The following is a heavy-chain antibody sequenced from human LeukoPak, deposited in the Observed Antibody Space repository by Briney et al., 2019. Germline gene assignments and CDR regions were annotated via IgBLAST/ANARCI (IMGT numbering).Heavy chain of an antibody. Sequence: GGSLRLSCAPSGLTFSTYAMSWVRQAPGKGLAWVSSLSGSGATTYYADSVKGRFTISRDNSKNTLYLQMNSLRAEDTAVYYCATDPPYGGYYFQYYMDVWGKGTTVTVSS. CDR1: GLTFSTYA. D-gene: IGHD4/OR15-4a*01. CDR2: LSGSGATT. V-gene: IGHV3-23*01. CDR3: ATDPPYGGYYFQYYMDV. J-gene: IGHJ6*03.